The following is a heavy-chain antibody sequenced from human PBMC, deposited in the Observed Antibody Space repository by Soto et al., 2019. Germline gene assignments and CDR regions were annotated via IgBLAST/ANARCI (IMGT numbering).Heavy chain of an antibody. CDR1: GGSISSSSYY. CDR3: AGGDYYHSSGYYFYYYTMDV. J-gene: IGHJ6*02. CDR2: VYYGGST. Sequence: AETLSVTCTVSGGSISSSSYYWCWIRQPPGKGLEWIGNVYYGGSTYYNPSLKSRVTISVETSKSQFSLKLSSVTAADTAVYYCAGGDYYHSSGYYFYYYTMDVWGQGTTVTVSS. V-gene: IGHV4-39*01. D-gene: IGHD3-22*01.